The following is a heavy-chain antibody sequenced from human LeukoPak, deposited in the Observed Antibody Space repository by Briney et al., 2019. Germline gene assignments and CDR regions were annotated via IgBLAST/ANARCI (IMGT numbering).Heavy chain of an antibody. V-gene: IGHV3-7*01. CDR2: IKQDGSEK. D-gene: IGHD2-2*03. J-gene: IGHJ6*02. Sequence: GGSLRLSCAASGFTFSSYWMSWVRQAPGKGLEWVANIKQDGSEKYYVDSVKGRFTISRDNAKNSLYLQMNSLRAEDTAVYYCARDSWVPGYCSSTSCQYYYYGMDVWGQGTTVTVSS. CDR3: ARDSWVPGYCSSTSCQYYYYGMDV. CDR1: GFTFSSYW.